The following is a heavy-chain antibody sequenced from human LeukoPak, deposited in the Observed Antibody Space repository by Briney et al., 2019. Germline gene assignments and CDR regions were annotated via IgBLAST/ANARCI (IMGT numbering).Heavy chain of an antibody. J-gene: IGHJ3*02. CDR1: GFTLNSYG. V-gene: IGHV3-30*18. CDR3: AKEGAASAFDI. D-gene: IGHD1-26*01. CDR2: ISYDGSNK. Sequence: GRSLRLSCAASGFTLNSYGMHWVRQAPGKGLEWVAVISYDGSNKYYADSVKGRFTISRDNSKNTLYLQMNSLRAEDTAVYYCAKEGAASAFDIWGQGSMVTVSS.